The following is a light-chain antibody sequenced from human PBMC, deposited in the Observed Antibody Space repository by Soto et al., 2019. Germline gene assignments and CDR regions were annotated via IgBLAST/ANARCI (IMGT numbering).Light chain of an antibody. CDR2: YRSDSDN. CDR3: MIWYNSAVV. V-gene: IGLV5-45*03. J-gene: IGLJ3*02. Sequence: QTVVTQPSSLSASPGASASLTCTLRSGINVRLYRIYWYQQKPGSPPQFLLMYRSDSDNHQGSGVPSRFSGSRDASANAGILLISGLQSEDEADYYCMIWYNSAVVFGGGTKVTVL. CDR1: SGINVRLYR.